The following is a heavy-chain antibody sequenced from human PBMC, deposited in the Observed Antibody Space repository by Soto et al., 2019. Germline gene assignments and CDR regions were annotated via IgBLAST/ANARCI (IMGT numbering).Heavy chain of an antibody. CDR1: GASINSSFY. Sequence: QLQLQESGPGLVKSSETLSLTCTVSGASINSSFYWGWIRQPPGKGLEWIGSIFHSGRTHYNPSLKIRVTLSVDTSRSQVSLEVGSVTAADTAVYYCGRQASKVWGAYPQATNFWGQGTLVTVSS. CDR3: GRQASKVWGAYPQATNF. J-gene: IGHJ4*02. D-gene: IGHD3-16*02. V-gene: IGHV4-39*01. CDR2: IFHSGRT.